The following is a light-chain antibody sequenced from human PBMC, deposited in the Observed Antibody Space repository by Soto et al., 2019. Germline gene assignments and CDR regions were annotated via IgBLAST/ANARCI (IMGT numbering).Light chain of an antibody. J-gene: IGKJ2*02. V-gene: IGKV3-11*01. CDR2: DAF. CDR1: ESVDRY. Sequence: VLTQSPDILPLSPGQTATLSCRASESVDRYVAWYQQKVGQAPRLLIYDAFTRATGVAARFSGSGSATDFTLTISSLEPDDFAVYYCQQRARWPSTFGPGTKVEIK. CDR3: QQRARWPST.